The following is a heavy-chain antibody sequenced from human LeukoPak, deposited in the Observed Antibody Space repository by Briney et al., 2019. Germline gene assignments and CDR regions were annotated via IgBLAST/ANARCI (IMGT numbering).Heavy chain of an antibody. Sequence: PRRSLRLSCAASGFTFSSYGMHWVRQAPGKGLEWVAVISYDGSNKYYADSVKGRFTISRDNSKNTLYLQMNSLRAEDTAVYYCAKGAMGFDIWGQGTMVTVSS. V-gene: IGHV3-30*18. CDR1: GFTFSSYG. J-gene: IGHJ3*02. CDR3: AKGAMGFDI. CDR2: ISYDGSNK. D-gene: IGHD5-18*01.